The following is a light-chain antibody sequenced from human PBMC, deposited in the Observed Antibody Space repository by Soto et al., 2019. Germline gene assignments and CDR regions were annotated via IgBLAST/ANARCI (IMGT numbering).Light chain of an antibody. J-gene: IGLJ2*01. CDR1: SSDIGGYNY. Sequence: QSVLTQPASVSGSPGQSITISCTGSSSDIGGYNYVSWYQKNPGKAPKLIIYEVSNRPSGVSNRFSGSKSGNTASLTISGLQAEDEADYYCSSYTRRSTMLFGGGTQLTVL. CDR2: EVS. CDR3: SSYTRRSTML. V-gene: IGLV2-14*01.